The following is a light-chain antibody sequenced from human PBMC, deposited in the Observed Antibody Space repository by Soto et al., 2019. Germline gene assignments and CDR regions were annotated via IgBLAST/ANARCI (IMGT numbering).Light chain of an antibody. J-gene: IGKJ4*01. CDR3: QEYNHWHPVT. Sequence: EIVMTQSPATLSVSPGERATLSCRASQSVSNKLAWYQQKPGQAPRLLIYGASTRATGIPGRFSGSGSGTEFSLTISSLLSEDVAVYYCQEYNHWHPVTFGGGTKVEIK. CDR1: QSVSNK. V-gene: IGKV3-15*01. CDR2: GAS.